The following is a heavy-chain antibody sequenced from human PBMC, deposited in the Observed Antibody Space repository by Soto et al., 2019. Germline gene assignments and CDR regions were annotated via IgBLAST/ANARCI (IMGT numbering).Heavy chain of an antibody. J-gene: IGHJ5*02. CDR1: GFTFSSYD. Sequence: PGGSLRLSCAASGFTFSSYDMSWVRQAPGKGLEWVSAISGSGGSTYYADSVKGRFTISRDNSKNTLYLQMNSLRAEDTAVYYCVKDKLGTTWFDPWGQGTLVTVSS. CDR2: ISGSGGST. V-gene: IGHV3-23*01. CDR3: VKDKLGTTWFDP. D-gene: IGHD1-7*01.